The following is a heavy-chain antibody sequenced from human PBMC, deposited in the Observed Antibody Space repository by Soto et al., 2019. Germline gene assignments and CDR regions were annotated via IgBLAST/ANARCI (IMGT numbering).Heavy chain of an antibody. Sequence: QVQLQESGPGLVKPSQTLSLTCTVSGGSISSGGYYWTWIRQHPGKGLEWIGYIYYSGSTYYNPSPXSXXTIPVDTSKNQFSLKLRSVTAADTAVYYCARSVFPWGQGTLVTVSS. J-gene: IGHJ5*02. CDR2: IYYSGST. CDR3: ARSVFP. CDR1: GGSISSGGYY. V-gene: IGHV4-31*03.